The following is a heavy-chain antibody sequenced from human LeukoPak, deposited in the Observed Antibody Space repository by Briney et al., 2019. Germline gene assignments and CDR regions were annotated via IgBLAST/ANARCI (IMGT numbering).Heavy chain of an antibody. V-gene: IGHV3-23*01. J-gene: IGHJ4*02. Sequence: GGSLRLSCAASGFSFSSYAMNWVCQAPGKGLEWVSIIFGNGDTTYYADSVKGRFTVSRDNSKDTLYLQMNDLRPDDTAIYYCAKRNTMVRGGPCFDYWGQGLLVTVSS. CDR3: AKRNTMVRGGPCFDY. D-gene: IGHD3-10*01. CDR2: IFGNGDTT. CDR1: GFSFSSYA.